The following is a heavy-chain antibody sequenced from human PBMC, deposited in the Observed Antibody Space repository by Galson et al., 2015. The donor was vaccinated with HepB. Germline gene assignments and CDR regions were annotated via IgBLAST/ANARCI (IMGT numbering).Heavy chain of an antibody. CDR3: ARERGPYDGFDI. CDR1: GFTFSSYS. V-gene: IGHV3-30*04. J-gene: IGHJ3*02. CDR2: VSRDGSNK. Sequence: SLRLSCAASGFTFSSYSIHWVRQAPDKGLQCVGVVSRDGSNKYYPDSVKGRFTISRDNSNNTLYLQLNSLRAEDTAVHYRARERGPYDGFDIWGQGTMVTVSS.